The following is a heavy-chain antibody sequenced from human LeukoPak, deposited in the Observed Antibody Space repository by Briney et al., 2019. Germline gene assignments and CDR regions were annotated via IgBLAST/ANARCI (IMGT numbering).Heavy chain of an antibody. CDR1: GFTFDDYA. J-gene: IGHJ4*02. Sequence: GGSLSLSCAASGFTFDDYAMHWFRQAPGKGLEWVSGISWNSGSMGYADSVKGRFTISRDNAKNSLFLQMNSLRAEDMALYYCAKAAVAGTGFDSWGQGTLVTVSS. D-gene: IGHD6-19*01. CDR3: AKAAVAGTGFDS. V-gene: IGHV3-9*03. CDR2: ISWNSGSM.